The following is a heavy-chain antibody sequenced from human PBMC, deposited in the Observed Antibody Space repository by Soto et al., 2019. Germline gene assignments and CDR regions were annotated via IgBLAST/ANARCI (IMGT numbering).Heavy chain of an antibody. CDR1: GDSISSGYY. Sequence: SETLSLTCAVSGDSISSGYYWSWIRQPPGKGLEWIGYIYYSGSTNYNPSLKSRVTISVDTSKNQFSLKLSPVTAADTAVYYCARVGDCSSTSCPQRYIYYYYGMDVWGQGTTVTVSS. CDR3: ARVGDCSSTSCPQRYIYYYYGMDV. V-gene: IGHV4-61*01. J-gene: IGHJ6*02. D-gene: IGHD2-2*01. CDR2: IYYSGST.